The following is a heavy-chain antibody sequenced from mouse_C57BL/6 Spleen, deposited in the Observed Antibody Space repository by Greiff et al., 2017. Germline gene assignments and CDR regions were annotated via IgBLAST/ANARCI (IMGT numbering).Heavy chain of an antibody. CDR1: GYTFTSYG. CDR3: ARSLDYGSSNYAMDY. CDR2: IYPRSGNT. J-gene: IGHJ4*01. V-gene: IGHV1-81*01. D-gene: IGHD1-1*01. Sequence: VQGVESGAELARPGASVKLSCKASGYTFTSYGISWVKQRTGQGLEWIGEIYPRSGNTYYNEKFKGKATLTADKSSSTAYMELRSLTSEDSAVYFCARSLDYGSSNYAMDYWGQGTSVTVSS.